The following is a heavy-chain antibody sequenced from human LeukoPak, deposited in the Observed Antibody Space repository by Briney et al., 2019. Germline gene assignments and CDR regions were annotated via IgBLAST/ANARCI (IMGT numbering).Heavy chain of an antibody. D-gene: IGHD5-24*01. CDR3: ARSEMATILVDY. J-gene: IGHJ4*02. Sequence: SETLSLTCAVSGYSISSGYYWGWIRQPPGKGLEWIGSIHHSGSTYYNPSLKSRVTISVDTSKNQFSLKLSSVTAADTAVYYCARSEMATILVDYWGQGTLVTVSS. CDR2: IHHSGST. CDR1: GYSISSGYY. V-gene: IGHV4-38-2*01.